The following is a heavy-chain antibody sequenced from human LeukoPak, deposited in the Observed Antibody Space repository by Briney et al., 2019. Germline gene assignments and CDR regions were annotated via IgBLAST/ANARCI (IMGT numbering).Heavy chain of an antibody. J-gene: IGHJ4*02. CDR1: GFTFSSYA. Sequence: QPGRSLRLSCAASGFTFSSYAMHWVRQAPGKGLEGVAVISYDGSNKYYADSVKGRFTIYRDNSKNTLYLQMNSLRDEDTAVYYCARGEGEYFDYWGQGTLVTVSS. D-gene: IGHD3-16*01. CDR3: ARGEGEYFDY. CDR2: ISYDGSNK. V-gene: IGHV3-30*04.